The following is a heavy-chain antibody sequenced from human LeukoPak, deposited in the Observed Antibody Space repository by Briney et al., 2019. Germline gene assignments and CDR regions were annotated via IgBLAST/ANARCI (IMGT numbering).Heavy chain of an antibody. D-gene: IGHD2-15*01. V-gene: IGHV3-23*01. J-gene: IGHJ6*02. Sequence: GGSLRLSCSASGFTFSSYAMSWVRQAPGKGLEWVSAISGSGGSAYYADSVKGRSTISRDNSKNTLYLQMNSLRAEDTAVYYCAKVVSRYCSGGSCLLNYYGLDVWGQGTTVTVSS. CDR2: ISGSGGSA. CDR1: GFTFSSYA. CDR3: AKVVSRYCSGGSCLLNYYGLDV.